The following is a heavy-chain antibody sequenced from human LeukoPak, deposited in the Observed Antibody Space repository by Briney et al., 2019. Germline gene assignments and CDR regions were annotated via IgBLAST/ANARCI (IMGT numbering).Heavy chain of an antibody. J-gene: IGHJ3*02. Sequence: PGGSLRLSCEASGFTVRNNYMTWVRQAPGKGLEWVSVIYSGGGTYYADSVKDRFTISRDNSKNTLFLQMNSLRVEDSAVYYCAADSSGWYLRAFDIWGQGTMVTVSS. CDR1: GFTVRNNY. CDR3: AADSSGWYLRAFDI. D-gene: IGHD6-19*01. V-gene: IGHV3-66*01. CDR2: IYSGGGT.